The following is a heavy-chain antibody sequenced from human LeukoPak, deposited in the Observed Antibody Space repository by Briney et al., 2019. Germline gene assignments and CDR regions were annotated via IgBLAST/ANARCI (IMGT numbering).Heavy chain of an antibody. J-gene: IGHJ4*02. CDR1: GYTFTTYA. V-gene: IGHV7-4-1*01. CDR3: ARARGCSGGNCYSKY. CDR2: INTNTGNP. D-gene: IGHD2-15*01. Sequence: ASVKVSCKASGYTFTTYAMNWVRQAPGQGLEWMGWINTNTGNPTYAQGFTGRFVFSLDTSVSTADLQIYSLQSEDTAVYYCARARGCSGGNCYSKYWGQGTLVTVAS.